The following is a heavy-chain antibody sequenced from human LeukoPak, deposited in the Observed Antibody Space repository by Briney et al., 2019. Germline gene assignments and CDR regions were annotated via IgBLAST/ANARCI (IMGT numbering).Heavy chain of an antibody. D-gene: IGHD1/OR15-1a*01. CDR1: GFTFSSYS. CDR2: ISSSSSYI. V-gene: IGHV3-21*04. Sequence: GGSLRLSCAASGFTFSSYSMSWVRQAPGKGLEWVSSISSSSSYIYYADSVKGRFTISRDNAKNSLYLQMNSLRAEDTAVYYCARRNKSGAFDIWGQGTMVTVSS. CDR3: ARRNKSGAFDI. J-gene: IGHJ3*02.